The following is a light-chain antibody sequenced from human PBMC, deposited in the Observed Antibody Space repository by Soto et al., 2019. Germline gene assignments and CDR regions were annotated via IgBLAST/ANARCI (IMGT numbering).Light chain of an antibody. J-gene: IGLJ2*01. CDR2: DVT. CDR3: SSSTSTNTVV. V-gene: IGLV2-14*03. Sequence: QSVLTQPASVSGSPGQSITISCTGTSSDIGGYNFVSWYQQHPGKAPKLMFYDVTNRPSGVSNRFSGSKSGNTASLTISGLQAEDEAVYYCSSSTSTNTVVFGGGTKLTVL. CDR1: SSDIGGYNF.